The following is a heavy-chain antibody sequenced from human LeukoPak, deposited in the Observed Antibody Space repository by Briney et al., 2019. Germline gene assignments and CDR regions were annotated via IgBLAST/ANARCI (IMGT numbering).Heavy chain of an antibody. J-gene: IGHJ3*02. D-gene: IGHD2-21*01. Sequence: PGGSLRLSCAASGFTFSSYAMSWVRQAPGKGLEWVSAISGSDGSTYYADSVKGRFTISRDNSKNTLYLQMSNLRAEDTAVYYCARVRVVVFAIRGAFDIWGQGTMVTVSS. CDR3: ARVRVVVFAIRGAFDI. CDR1: GFTFSSYA. CDR2: ISGSDGST. V-gene: IGHV3-23*01.